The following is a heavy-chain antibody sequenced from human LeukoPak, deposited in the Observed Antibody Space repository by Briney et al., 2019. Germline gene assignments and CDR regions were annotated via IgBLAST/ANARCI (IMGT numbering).Heavy chain of an antibody. CDR1: GYTFTSYY. J-gene: IGHJ6*02. Sequence: ASVKVSCKASGYTFTSYYMHWVRQAPGQGLEWMGIINPSGGSTSYAQKFQGRVTMTRNTSISTAYMELSSLRSEDTAVYYCARVTQSVNYDFWSGSYYYYGMDVWGQATTVTVSS. CDR2: INPSGGST. D-gene: IGHD3-3*01. CDR3: ARVTQSVNYDFWSGSYYYYGMDV. V-gene: IGHV1-46*01.